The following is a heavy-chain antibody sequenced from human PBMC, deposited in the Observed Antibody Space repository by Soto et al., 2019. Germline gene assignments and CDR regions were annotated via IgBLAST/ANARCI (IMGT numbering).Heavy chain of an antibody. V-gene: IGHV4-39*01. Sequence: ESLSLTCPVSGASISSNNYYWGWIRQPPGKGLEWIGNIYYSGNTYYNPSLKSRVTMSVDTSKNQFSLKLTSVTAADTAVYYCARRTPLVGAPFDPWGQGTLVTVYS. CDR1: GASISSNNYY. D-gene: IGHD1-26*01. CDR2: IYYSGNT. J-gene: IGHJ5*02. CDR3: ARRTPLVGAPFDP.